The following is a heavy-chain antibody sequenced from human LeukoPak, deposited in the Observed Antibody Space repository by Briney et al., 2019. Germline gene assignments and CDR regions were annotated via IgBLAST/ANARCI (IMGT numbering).Heavy chain of an antibody. V-gene: IGHV3-48*03. CDR1: GFTFSSYE. J-gene: IGHJ4*02. CDR3: ARVLAARRGFDY. D-gene: IGHD6-6*01. CDR2: ISSSGSTI. Sequence: GGSLRLSCAASGFTFSSYEMNWVRQAPGKGLEWVSYISSSGSTIYYADSVKGRFTISRDNAKNTLYLQMNSLRAEDTAVYYCARVLAARRGFDYWGQGTLVTVSS.